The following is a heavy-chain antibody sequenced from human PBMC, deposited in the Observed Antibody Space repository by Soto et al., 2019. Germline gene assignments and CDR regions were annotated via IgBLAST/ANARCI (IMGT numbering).Heavy chain of an antibody. V-gene: IGHV4-59*01. J-gene: IGHJ5*02. CDR3: ARALSGEASGYYYWTNLGWFDP. CDR2: IYYSGST. CDR1: GGSISSYY. D-gene: IGHD3-22*01. Sequence: KSSETLSLTCTVSGGSISSYYWGWIRQPPGKGLEWIGYIYYSGSTNYNPSLKSRVTISVDTSKNQFSLKLSSVTAADTAVYYCARALSGEASGYYYWTNLGWFDPWGQGTLVTVSS.